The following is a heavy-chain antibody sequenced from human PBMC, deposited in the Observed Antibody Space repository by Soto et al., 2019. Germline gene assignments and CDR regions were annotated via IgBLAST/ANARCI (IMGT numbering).Heavy chain of an antibody. CDR2: IKQDGSEK. J-gene: IGHJ6*02. CDR1: GFTFSSYW. CDR3: ARVEDSSSWYLAYYYYYGMDV. D-gene: IGHD6-13*01. V-gene: IGHV3-7*05. Sequence: GGSLRLSCAASGFTFSSYWMSWVRQAPGKGLEWVANIKQDGSEKYYVDSVKGRFTISRDNAKNSLYLQMNSLRAEDTAVYYCARVEDSSSWYLAYYYYYGMDVWGQGTTVTVSS.